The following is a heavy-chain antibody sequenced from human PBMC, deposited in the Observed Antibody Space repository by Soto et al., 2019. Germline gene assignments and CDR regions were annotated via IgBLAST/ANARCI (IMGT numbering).Heavy chain of an antibody. Sequence: QVQLVQSGAEVKKSGASVKVSCKASGYTFTSYGISWVRQAPGQGLEWMGWISTYNGNTNYAQKLQGRVTMTTDTSXXTAYMELRSLRSDDTAVYYCARDRGFVVRAPPVDYWGQGTLVTVSS. D-gene: IGHD3-10*01. CDR3: ARDRGFVVRAPPVDY. V-gene: IGHV1-18*01. CDR2: ISTYNGNT. CDR1: GYTFTSYG. J-gene: IGHJ4*02.